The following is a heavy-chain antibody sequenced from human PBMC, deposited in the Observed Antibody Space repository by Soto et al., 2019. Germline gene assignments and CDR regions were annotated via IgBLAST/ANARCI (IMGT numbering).Heavy chain of an antibody. J-gene: IGHJ6*02. V-gene: IGHV1-69*12. CDR1: GGTFSSYA. CDR3: ARSPYSSSSLFSNWYYGMDV. CDR2: IIPIFGTA. Sequence: QVQLVQSGAEVKKPGSSVKVSCKASGGTFSSYAISWVRQAPGQGLEWMGGIIPIFGTANYAQKFQGRVTITADESTSTAYMELSSLRSEDTAVYYCARSPYSSSSLFSNWYYGMDVWGQGTTVTVSS. D-gene: IGHD6-6*01.